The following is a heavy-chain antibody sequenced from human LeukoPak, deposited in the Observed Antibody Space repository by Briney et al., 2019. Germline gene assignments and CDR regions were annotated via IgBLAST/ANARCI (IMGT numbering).Heavy chain of an antibody. Sequence: SETLSLTCAVYGGSFSGYYWSWIRQAPGKGLEWIGEINHSGSTNYNPSLKSRVTISVDTSKNQFSLKLSSVTAADTAVYYCARHSSGYYIYWGQGTLVTVSS. CDR1: GGSFSGYY. CDR3: ARHSSGYYIY. D-gene: IGHD3-22*01. V-gene: IGHV4-34*01. CDR2: INHSGST. J-gene: IGHJ4*02.